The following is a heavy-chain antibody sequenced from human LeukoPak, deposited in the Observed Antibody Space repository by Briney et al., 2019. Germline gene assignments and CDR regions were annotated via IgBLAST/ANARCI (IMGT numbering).Heavy chain of an antibody. Sequence: GGSLRLSCAASGFTFSSYSMNWVRQAPGKGLEWVSSISSSSSYIYYADSVKGRFTISRDNAKNSLYLQMNSLRVEDTAVYYCARDFSPYYYDSSGPGDSWGQGTLVTVSS. D-gene: IGHD3-22*01. CDR3: ARDFSPYYYDSSGPGDS. J-gene: IGHJ5*01. CDR2: ISSSSSYI. V-gene: IGHV3-21*01. CDR1: GFTFSSYS.